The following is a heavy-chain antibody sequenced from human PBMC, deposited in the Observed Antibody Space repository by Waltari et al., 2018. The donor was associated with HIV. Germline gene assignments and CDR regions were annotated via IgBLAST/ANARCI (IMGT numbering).Heavy chain of an antibody. V-gene: IGHV1-18*04. CDR2: ISAYNGHA. Sequence: QVQLVQSGAEVKKPGASVKVSCKASGYTFTSYGISWVRQSPGQGLEWMGWISAYNGHANYAQKLQVRVTMTTDTSTSTAYMDQRSLRSDDTAFYYCARALWSGYYTPYYFDYWGQGTLVTVSS. D-gene: IGHD3-3*01. CDR3: ARALWSGYYTPYYFDY. CDR1: GYTFTSYG. J-gene: IGHJ4*02.